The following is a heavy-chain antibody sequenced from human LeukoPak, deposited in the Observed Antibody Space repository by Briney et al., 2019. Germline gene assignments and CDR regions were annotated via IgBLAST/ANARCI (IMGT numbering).Heavy chain of an antibody. D-gene: IGHD2-2*01. J-gene: IGHJ3*02. V-gene: IGHV4-30-4*01. CDR1: GGSISSGDYY. CDR2: IYYSGST. CDR3: AVVPAANDAFDI. Sequence: SETLSLTCTVSGGSISSGDYYWSWVRQPPGKGLEWIGYIYYSGSTYYNPSLKSRVTISVDTSKNQFSLKLSSVTAADTAVYYCAVVPAANDAFDIWGRGTMVTVSS.